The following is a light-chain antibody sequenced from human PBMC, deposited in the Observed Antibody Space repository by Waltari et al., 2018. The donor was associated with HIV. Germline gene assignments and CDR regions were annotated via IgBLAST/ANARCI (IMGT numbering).Light chain of an antibody. J-gene: IGLJ3*02. V-gene: IGLV2-14*01. CDR2: AVY. CDR3: SSYSTRGFVL. CDR1: ASHMTTFNF. Sequence: SALTQPASVSGSPGQSITISCTGPASHMTTFNFVSWYQHSPGRAPKLIIFAVYFRPSGVSERFSGSKSGDTASLTISALRAEDEGDYFCSSYSTRGFVLFGGGTKVTVL.